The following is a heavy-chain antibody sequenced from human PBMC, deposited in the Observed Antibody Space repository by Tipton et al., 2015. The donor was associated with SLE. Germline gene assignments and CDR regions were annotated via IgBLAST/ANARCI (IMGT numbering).Heavy chain of an antibody. V-gene: IGHV4-34*01. J-gene: IGHJ4*02. CDR1: GGAFSGYN. Sequence: TLSLTCAVYGGAFSGYNWIWVRQSPGKGLEWIGDIYHSESPNYNPSLKSRITISIDKSKNQFSLKLTSVTAADTAVYHCTRVPRYNWNYIADWGQGTLVSVSS. D-gene: IGHD1-7*01. CDR3: TRVPRYNWNYIAD. CDR2: IYHSESP.